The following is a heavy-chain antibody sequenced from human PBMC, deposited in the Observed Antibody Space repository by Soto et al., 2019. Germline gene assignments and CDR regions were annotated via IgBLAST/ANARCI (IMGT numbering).Heavy chain of an antibody. D-gene: IGHD3-3*01. CDR2: IYYSGST. Sequence: SEIQCLTCTVFGGSSGSSSYYRGWIRQPPGKGLEWIGSIYYSGSTYYNPSLKSRVTISVDTSKNQFSLKLSSVTAADTTVYYFARHGYYTPESYYYYGMDVCGQGTTVTVSS. V-gene: IGHV4-39*01. J-gene: IGHJ6*02. CDR3: ARHGYYTPESYYYYGMDV. CDR1: GGSSGSSSYY.